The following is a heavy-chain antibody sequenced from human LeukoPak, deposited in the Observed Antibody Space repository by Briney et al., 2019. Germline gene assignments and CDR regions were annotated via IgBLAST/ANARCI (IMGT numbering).Heavy chain of an antibody. CDR3: ARDRIAVAYFDY. CDR1: GFTFSSYS. CDR2: ISSSSSYI. D-gene: IGHD6-19*01. J-gene: IGHJ4*02. Sequence: GGSLRLSCAASGFTFSSYSMNWVRQAPGKGLAWVSSISSSSSYIYYADSVKGRFTISRDNAKNSLYLQMNSLRAEDKAVYYCARDRIAVAYFDYWGQGTLVTVSS. V-gene: IGHV3-21*01.